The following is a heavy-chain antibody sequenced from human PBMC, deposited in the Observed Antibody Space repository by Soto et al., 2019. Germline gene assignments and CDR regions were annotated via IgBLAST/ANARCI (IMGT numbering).Heavy chain of an antibody. CDR3: ARSVFP. CDR1: GGSISSGGSY. V-gene: IGHV4-31*02. CDR2: LYYSGST. Sequence: QVQLQVSGPGLVKPSQTLSLPWSVSGGSISSGGSYWGWIRQHPGKGLEWIGYLYYSGSTYDRPSLQSRVTIAVDRSKNQFSLKLSSVTAADTTVYYCARSVFPWGQGTLVTVSS. J-gene: IGHJ5*02.